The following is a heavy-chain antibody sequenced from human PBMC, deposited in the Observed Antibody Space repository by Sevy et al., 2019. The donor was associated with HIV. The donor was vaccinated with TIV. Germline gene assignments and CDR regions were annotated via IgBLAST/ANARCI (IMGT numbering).Heavy chain of an antibody. V-gene: IGHV1-2*05. Sequence: ASVKVSCKTSGYAFTGYYIHWVRQAPGQGLEWMGRINPISGGTDDSQKFQGRVTMNRDTSISTAYMDVSRLRSDDTXXXXXXXXXXXXXMGGMDVWGQGTVVTVSS. D-gene: IGHD3-16*01. CDR2: INPISGGT. CDR1: GYAFTGYY. J-gene: IGHJ6*02. CDR3: XXXXXXXXMGGMDV.